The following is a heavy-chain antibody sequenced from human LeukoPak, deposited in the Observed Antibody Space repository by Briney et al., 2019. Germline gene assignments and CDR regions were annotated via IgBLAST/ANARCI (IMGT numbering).Heavy chain of an antibody. CDR1: GGSISSSHYY. D-gene: IGHD3-3*01. Sequence: SETLSLTCSVFGGSISSSHYYWGWIRQPPGKGLEWIGSIYYSGSTYYNPSLKSRVTISVDTSKNQFSLKLSSVTAADTAVYYCARQITDSTYYDFWSGYPAYYMDVWGKGTTVTASS. CDR3: ARQITDSTYYDFWSGYPAYYMDV. CDR2: IYYSGST. V-gene: IGHV4-39*01. J-gene: IGHJ6*03.